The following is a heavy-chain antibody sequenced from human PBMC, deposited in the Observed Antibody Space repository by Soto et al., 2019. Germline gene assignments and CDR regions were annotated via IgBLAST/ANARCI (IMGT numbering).Heavy chain of an antibody. Sequence: ASVKVSCKASGGTFSSYAISWVRQAPGQGLEWMGGIIPIFGTANYAQKFQGRVTITADESTSTAYMELSSLRSEDTAVYYCARVGIAVAGPKSPFDYWGQGTLVTVSS. V-gene: IGHV1-69*13. CDR3: ARVGIAVAGPKSPFDY. J-gene: IGHJ4*02. CDR2: IIPIFGTA. CDR1: GGTFSSYA. D-gene: IGHD6-19*01.